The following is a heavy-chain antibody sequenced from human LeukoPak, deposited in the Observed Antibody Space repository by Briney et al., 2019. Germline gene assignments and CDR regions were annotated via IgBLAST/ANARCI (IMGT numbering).Heavy chain of an antibody. J-gene: IGHJ1*01. Sequence: SEALSLTCTVSGGSISGYFWSWIRQPAGKGLEWIGRIYATGTTNYNPSLKSRVTMSVDTSKNQFSLNLTSVTAADTAVYYCAREGGGSNRCLDWGQGTLVTVSS. CDR2: IYATGTT. V-gene: IGHV4-4*07. CDR1: GGSISGYF. D-gene: IGHD3-16*02. CDR3: AREGGGSNRCLD.